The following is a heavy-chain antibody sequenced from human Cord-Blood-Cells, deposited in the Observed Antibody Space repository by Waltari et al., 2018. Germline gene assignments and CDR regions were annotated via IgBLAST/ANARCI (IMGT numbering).Heavy chain of an antibody. V-gene: IGHV4-38-2*01. CDR3: ARGGYYDSSGYYDY. CDR2: IYHSGST. D-gene: IGHD3-22*01. CDR1: GYSISSGYY. J-gene: IGHJ4*02. Sequence: QVQLQESGPGLVKPSETLSLTCAVSGYSISSGYYWGWIRQPPGKGLEGIGSIYHSGSTYYNPSLKRRVTISVDTSKNQFSLKLSSVTAADTAVYYCARGGYYDSSGYYDYWGQGTLVTVSS.